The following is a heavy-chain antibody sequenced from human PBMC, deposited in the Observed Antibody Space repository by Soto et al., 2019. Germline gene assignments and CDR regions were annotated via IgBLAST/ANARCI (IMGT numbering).Heavy chain of an antibody. CDR2: IYYSGST. D-gene: IGHD3-9*01. J-gene: IGHJ3*02. V-gene: IGHV4-31*03. CDR3: ARVDSRDAFDI. Sequence: SETLSLTCTVSGGSISSGGYYWSWIRQHPGKGLEWIGYIYYSGSTYYNPSLKSRVTISVDTSKNQFSLKLSSVTAADTVVYYCARVDSRDAFDIWGQGTMVTVSS. CDR1: GGSISSGGYY.